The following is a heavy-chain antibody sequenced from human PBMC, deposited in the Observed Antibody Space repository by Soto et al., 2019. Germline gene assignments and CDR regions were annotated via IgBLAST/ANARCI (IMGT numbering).Heavy chain of an antibody. J-gene: IGHJ4*02. CDR2: ISSDGTNK. CDR3: ARGGGSSLYLTLDY. D-gene: IGHD6-13*01. V-gene: IGHV3-30*04. Sequence: PGGSLRLSCAASGFTFKDYAMHWVRQAPGKGLEWVALISSDGTNKYYTDSVKGRFTISRDNSKNTLYLQMNSLRAEDTAVYYCARGGGSSLYLTLDYWGQGTLVTVSS. CDR1: GFTFKDYA.